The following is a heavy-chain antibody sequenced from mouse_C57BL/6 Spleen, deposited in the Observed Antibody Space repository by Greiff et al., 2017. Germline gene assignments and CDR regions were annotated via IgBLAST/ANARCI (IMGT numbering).Heavy chain of an antibody. J-gene: IGHJ2*01. CDR3: ARKTYSTYYFDY. V-gene: IGHV3-6*01. CDR2: ISYDGSN. Sequence: DVKLQESGPGLVKPSQSLSLTCSVTGYSITSGYYWNWIRQFPGNKLEWMGYISYDGSNNYNPSLKNRISITRDTSKNQFFLKLNSVTTEDTATYYCARKTYSTYYFDYWGQGTTLTVSS. D-gene: IGHD2-5*01. CDR1: GYSITSGYY.